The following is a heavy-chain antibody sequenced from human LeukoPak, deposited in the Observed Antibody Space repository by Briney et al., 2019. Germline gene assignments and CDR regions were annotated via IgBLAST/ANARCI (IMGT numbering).Heavy chain of an antibody. CDR3: ARGEAEWPTDY. Sequence: SETLSLTCTVSGYSISSGYFWGGLRPPPGRGLEGIGRNYDSGGTYYNASLKSRVTISVDKAKNQFSLQLSCVTAADTAVYYCARGEAEWPTDYWGQGTLVTVSS. J-gene: IGHJ4*02. V-gene: IGHV4-38-2*02. D-gene: IGHD3-3*01. CDR2: NYDSGGT. CDR1: GYSISSGYF.